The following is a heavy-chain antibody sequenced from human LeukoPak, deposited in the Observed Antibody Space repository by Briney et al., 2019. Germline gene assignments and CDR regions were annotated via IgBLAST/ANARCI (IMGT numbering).Heavy chain of an antibody. V-gene: IGHV3-74*01. Sequence: GGSLRLSCVASGFTFSRYWIHWVRHAPGKGLVWVAHITDDGSSTTYADSVKGRFTISRDNAKNTLYLQMNSLRAEDTAVYYCARGDDISGYYYVDYWGQGALVTVSS. CDR1: GFTFSRYW. J-gene: IGHJ4*02. CDR2: ITDDGSST. D-gene: IGHD3-22*01. CDR3: ARGDDISGYYYVDY.